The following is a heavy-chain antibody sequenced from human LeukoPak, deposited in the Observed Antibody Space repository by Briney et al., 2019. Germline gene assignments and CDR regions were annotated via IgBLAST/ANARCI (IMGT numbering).Heavy chain of an antibody. V-gene: IGHV3-21*01. CDR1: GFTFSSYS. D-gene: IGHD5-18*01. CDR2: ISSSSSYI. Sequence: GGSLRLSCAASGFTFSSYSMNWVRQAPGKGLEWVSSISSSSSYIYYADSVKGRFTISRDNAKNSLYLQMNSLRAEDTAVYSCARDVDTAMVHFDYWGQGTLVTVSS. CDR3: ARDVDTAMVHFDY. J-gene: IGHJ4*02.